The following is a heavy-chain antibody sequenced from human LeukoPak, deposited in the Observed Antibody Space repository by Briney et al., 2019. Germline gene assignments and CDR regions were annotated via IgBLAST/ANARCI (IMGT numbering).Heavy chain of an antibody. CDR3: ASGFMGYDRSGYYDDAFDI. Sequence: ASVNVSCKASGYTFTGYYLYWVRQAPGQGLEWMGWINPNSGGTNSAQKFQGRVSMTRDTSINTAYMEMRRLRSDDTAVYYCASGFMGYDRSGYYDDAFDIWGQGTMVTVSS. CDR1: GYTFTGYY. D-gene: IGHD3-22*01. J-gene: IGHJ3*02. V-gene: IGHV1-2*02. CDR2: INPNSGGT.